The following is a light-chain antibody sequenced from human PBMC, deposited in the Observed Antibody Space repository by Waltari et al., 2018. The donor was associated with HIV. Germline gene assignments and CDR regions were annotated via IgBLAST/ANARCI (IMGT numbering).Light chain of an antibody. Sequence: QSVLTQPPSVSGAPGQRVTISCTGSSSNIGAGSDVHWYQQLPGTAPQRLIHANINRPAGVPDRFSGSKSGSSASLAITGLQAEDEAHYYCQSFDSSLTTSGVIFGGGTKLTVL. V-gene: IGLV1-40*01. CDR3: QSFDSSLTTSGVI. J-gene: IGLJ2*01. CDR2: ANI. CDR1: SSNIGAGSD.